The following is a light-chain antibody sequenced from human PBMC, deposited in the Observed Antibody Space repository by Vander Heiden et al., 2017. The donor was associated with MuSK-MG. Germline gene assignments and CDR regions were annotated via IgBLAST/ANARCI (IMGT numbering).Light chain of an antibody. V-gene: IGLV1-51*01. J-gene: IGLJ3*02. CDR1: SCNIGNNY. CDR3: GSWDSSLSAWV. CDR2: DNN. Sequence: QSVLTQPPSVSAAPGQKVTIACSGSSCNIGNNYVSWYQQPPGTTPKLLIYDNNTRPSGLPDRFSGSKSGTSATLAITGLQTGDEADYYCGSWDSSLSAWVFGGGTKLTVL.